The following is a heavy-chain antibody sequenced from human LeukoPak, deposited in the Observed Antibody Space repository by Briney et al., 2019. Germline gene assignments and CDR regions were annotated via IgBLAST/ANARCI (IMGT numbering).Heavy chain of an antibody. Sequence: SETLSLTCAVYGGSFSGYYWSWIRQPPGKGLEWIGEINHSGSTNYNPSLKSRVTISVDTSKNQFSLKLSSVTAADTAVYYCARTMEISAAFDILGQGTMVTVSS. V-gene: IGHV4-34*01. J-gene: IGHJ3*02. CDR3: ARTMEISAAFDI. CDR2: INHSGST. CDR1: GGSFSGYY. D-gene: IGHD3-3*02.